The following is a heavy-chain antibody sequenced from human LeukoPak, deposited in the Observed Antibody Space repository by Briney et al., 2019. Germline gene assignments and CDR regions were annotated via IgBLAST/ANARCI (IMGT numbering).Heavy chain of an antibody. CDR3: AKDYSGILGYFDY. Sequence: PGGSLRLSCGASGFTSSSFGMHWVRQAPGKGLEWVAFIRFDGSNKYYADSVKGRFTISRDNSKNTLYLQMNSLRAEDTAVYYCAKDYSGILGYFDYWGQGTLVTVSS. CDR2: IRFDGSNK. V-gene: IGHV3-30*02. J-gene: IGHJ4*02. D-gene: IGHD2-15*01. CDR1: GFTSSSFG.